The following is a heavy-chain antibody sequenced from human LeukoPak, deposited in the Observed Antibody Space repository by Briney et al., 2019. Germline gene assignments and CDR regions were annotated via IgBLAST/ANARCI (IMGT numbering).Heavy chain of an antibody. V-gene: IGHV4-31*03. D-gene: IGHD6-19*01. Sequence: PSETLSLTCTVSGGSISSGGYYWSWIRQHPGKGLEWIGYIYYSGSTYYNPSLKSRVTISVDTSKNQFSLQLNSVTPEDTAVYYCARAKLWQWLVIDPWGQGTLVTVSS. J-gene: IGHJ5*02. CDR2: IYYSGST. CDR1: GGSISSGGYY. CDR3: ARAKLWQWLVIDP.